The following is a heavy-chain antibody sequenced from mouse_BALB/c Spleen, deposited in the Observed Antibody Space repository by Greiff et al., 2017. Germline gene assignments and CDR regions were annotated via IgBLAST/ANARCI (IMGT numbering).Heavy chain of an antibody. Sequence: VKLMESGPGLVAPSQTLSITCTVSGFSLTSYGVHWVRQPPGKGLEWLGVIGAGGSTTYYSALMSRLSISTDNSKSQVFLKMNSLQTDDTAMYYCARDAVVADYWGQGTTLTVSS. D-gene: IGHD1-1*01. J-gene: IGHJ2*01. CDR2: IGAGGST. CDR3: ARDAVVADY. CDR1: GFSLTSYG. V-gene: IGHV2-9*02.